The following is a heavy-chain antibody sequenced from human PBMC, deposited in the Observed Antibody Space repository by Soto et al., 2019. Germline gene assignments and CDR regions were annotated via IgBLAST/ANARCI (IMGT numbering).Heavy chain of an antibody. J-gene: IGHJ6*02. CDR3: TRWYYYGSGSYYNWGYYYCGMDV. CDR2: IRRKANSYAT. CDR1: GFTFSGSA. Sequence: EVQLVESGGGLVQPGGSLKLSCAASGFTFSGSAMHWVRQASGKGLEWVGRIRRKANSYATAYAASVKGRITISRDDSKNTAHLQMNSLKTEDAAVYYCTRWYYYGSGSYYNWGYYYCGMDVWGQGTT. V-gene: IGHV3-73*02. D-gene: IGHD3-10*01.